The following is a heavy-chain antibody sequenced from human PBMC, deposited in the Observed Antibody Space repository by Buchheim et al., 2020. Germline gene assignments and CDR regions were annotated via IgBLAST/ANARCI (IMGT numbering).Heavy chain of an antibody. CDR1: GGSISSGGYY. D-gene: IGHD2-2*01. CDR3: ARAHVGAPAAGLDY. CDR2: MYYSGST. V-gene: IGHV4-31*03. Sequence: QVQLQESGPGLVKPSQILSLTCTVFGGSISSGGYYWSWIRQHPGKGLEWIAYMYYSGSTYYHPSLKSRVSISIDTSKNQFSLKLSSVTAADTAVYYCARAHVGAPAAGLDYWGQRTL. J-gene: IGHJ4*02.